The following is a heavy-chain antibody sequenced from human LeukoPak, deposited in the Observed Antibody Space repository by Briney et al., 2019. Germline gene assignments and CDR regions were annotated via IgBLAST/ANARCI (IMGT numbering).Heavy chain of an antibody. CDR2: INPDGTTT. CDR1: GFTFSTYW. D-gene: IGHD4-17*01. J-gene: IGHJ4*02. Sequence: GWSLRLSCAASGFTFSTYWMHWVRQAPGKGLVWVSRINPDGTTTSYADSVKGRFTISRDNAKNSLYLQMNSLRAEDTAVYYCARDLRGDYVGVGAYFDYWGQGTLVTVSS. V-gene: IGHV3-74*01. CDR3: ARDLRGDYVGVGAYFDY.